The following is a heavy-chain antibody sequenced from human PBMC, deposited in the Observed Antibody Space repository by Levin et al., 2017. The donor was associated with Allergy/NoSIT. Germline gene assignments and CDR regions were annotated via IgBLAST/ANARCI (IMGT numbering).Heavy chain of an antibody. CDR2: IYYTGDT. D-gene: IGHD3-3*01. V-gene: IGHV4-59*08. J-gene: IGHJ6*02. Sequence: SQTLSLTCTVSGGSIRGYYWSWIRQPPGKGLEWIGYIYYTGDTNYNPSLKSRVSISLDTSKNQFSLRLSSVTAADTAVYYCAKHKPSDDFLSGFYYGMDVWGQGTTVTVSS. CDR3: AKHKPSDDFLSGFYYGMDV. CDR1: GGSIRGYY.